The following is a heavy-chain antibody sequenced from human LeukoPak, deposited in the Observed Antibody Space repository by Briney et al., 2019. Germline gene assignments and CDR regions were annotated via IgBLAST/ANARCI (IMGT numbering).Heavy chain of an antibody. D-gene: IGHD6-19*01. Sequence: SQTLSLTCAISGDSVSSNSAAWNWIRQTPSRGLEWLGRTYHRSKRYNGYAVSVRSRITINPDTSKNQFSLQLNSVTPEDTAVYYCARGYPDSSGWNYFDYWGQGTLVTVSS. CDR1: GDSVSSNSAA. CDR3: ARGYPDSSGWNYFDY. CDR2: TYHRSKRYN. V-gene: IGHV6-1*01. J-gene: IGHJ4*02.